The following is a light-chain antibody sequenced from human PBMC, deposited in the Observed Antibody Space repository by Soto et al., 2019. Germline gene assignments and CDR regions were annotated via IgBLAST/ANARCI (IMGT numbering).Light chain of an antibody. J-gene: IGKJ1*01. CDR2: GAS. CDR3: QQYGSSPWT. V-gene: IGKV3-20*01. Sequence: EIVLTQSPGTLSLSPGERATLSCRASQSVSSNYLAWYQQKPGQAPRPLIYGASSRATGIPDRFSGSGAGTVFTLTISRLEPEDFAVYYCQQYGSSPWTFGQGTKVEIK. CDR1: QSVSSNY.